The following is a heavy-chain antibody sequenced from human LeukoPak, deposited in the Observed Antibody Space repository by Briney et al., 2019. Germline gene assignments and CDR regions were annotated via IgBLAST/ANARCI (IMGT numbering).Heavy chain of an antibody. J-gene: IGHJ5*02. CDR1: GGTFSSYA. V-gene: IGHV1-69*05. Sequence: SVTVSCKASGGTFSSYAISWVRQAPGQGLEWMGGIIPIFGTANYAQKFQGRVTITTDESTSTAYMELSSLRSEDTAVYYCARDRDYYDSSGYYGWFDPWGQGTLVTVSS. CDR3: ARDRDYYDSSGYYGWFDP. CDR2: IIPIFGTA. D-gene: IGHD3-22*01.